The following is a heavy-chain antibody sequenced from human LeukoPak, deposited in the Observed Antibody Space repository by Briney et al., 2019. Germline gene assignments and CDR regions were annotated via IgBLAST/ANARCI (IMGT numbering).Heavy chain of an antibody. CDR2: IYHSGST. Sequence: SETLSLTCAVSGGSISSGGYSWSWLRQPPGKGLEWIGYIYHSGSTYYNPSLKSRVTISVDRSKNQFSLKLSSVTAADTAVYYCARYSSSWYAFDYWGQGTLVTVSS. CDR3: ARYSSSWYAFDY. D-gene: IGHD6-13*01. V-gene: IGHV4-30-2*01. CDR1: GGSISSGGYS. J-gene: IGHJ4*02.